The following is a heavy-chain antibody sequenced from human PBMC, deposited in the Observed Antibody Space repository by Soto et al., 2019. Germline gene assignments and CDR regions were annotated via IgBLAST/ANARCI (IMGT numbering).Heavy chain of an antibody. J-gene: IGHJ4*02. CDR1: GFTFSSYS. CDR2: ISSSSSYI. D-gene: IGHD6-19*01. CDR3: ARVGAGGQWLVLGQYYFDY. Sequence: GGSLRLSCAASGFTFSSYSMNWVRQAPGKGLEWVSSISSSSSYIYYADSVKGRFTISRDNAKNSLYLQMNSLRAEDTAVYYCARVGAGGQWLVLGQYYFDYWGQGTLVTVSS. V-gene: IGHV3-21*01.